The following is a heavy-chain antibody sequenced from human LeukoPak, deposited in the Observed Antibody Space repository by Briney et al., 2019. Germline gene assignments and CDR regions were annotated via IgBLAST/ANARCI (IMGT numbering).Heavy chain of an antibody. Sequence: GGSLRLSCAASGFTFSSYSMNWVRQAPGKGLEWVANIKQDGSEKYYVDSVKGRFTISRDNAKNSLYLQMNSLRAEDTAVYYCARERLYYFDYWGQGTLVTVSS. CDR1: GFTFSSYS. J-gene: IGHJ4*02. CDR3: ARERLYYFDY. CDR2: IKQDGSEK. V-gene: IGHV3-7*01. D-gene: IGHD6-19*01.